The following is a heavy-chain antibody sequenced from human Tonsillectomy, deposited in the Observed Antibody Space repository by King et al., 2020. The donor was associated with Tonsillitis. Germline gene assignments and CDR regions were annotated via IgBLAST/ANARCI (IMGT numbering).Heavy chain of an antibody. V-gene: IGHV3-73*02. J-gene: IGHJ4*02. CDR2: IRSKANSYAT. CDR1: GFTFSGSA. CDR3: TRLFPGITAAGNY. Sequence: VQLVESGGGLVQPGGSLKLSCAASGFTFSGSAMHWVRQASGKGLEWVGRIRSKANSYATAYAASVRGRFTISRDDSKNTAYLQMNSLKTEDTAVYYCTRLFPGITAAGNYWGQGTLVTVSS. D-gene: IGHD6-13*01.